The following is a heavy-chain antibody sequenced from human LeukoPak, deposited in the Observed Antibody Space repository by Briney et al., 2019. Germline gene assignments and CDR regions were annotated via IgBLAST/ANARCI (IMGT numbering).Heavy chain of an antibody. J-gene: IGHJ4*02. CDR2: TYSSGST. Sequence: SETLSLTCTVSGGSLSSGSYYWSWIRQPPGKGLGWIGYTYSSGSTNYKPSLKSRVTITKDTSKKQFSLKLTSVTAADTAVYYCARGSSISWSPYYFEYWGQGTLVTVSS. CDR3: ARGSSISWSPYYFEY. CDR1: GGSLSSGSYY. D-gene: IGHD6-13*01. V-gene: IGHV4-61*01.